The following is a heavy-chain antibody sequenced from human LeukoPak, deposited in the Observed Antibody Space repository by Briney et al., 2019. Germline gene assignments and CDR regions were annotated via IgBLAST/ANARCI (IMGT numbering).Heavy chain of an antibody. D-gene: IGHD6-13*01. Sequence: PGGSLRLSCAASGFTVSSNYMSWDRQAPGKGLEWVSVIYSGGSTYYADSVKGRFTISRDNSKNTLYLQMNSLRAEDTAVYYCARGLDRSSWYYFDYWGQGTLVTVST. J-gene: IGHJ4*02. CDR3: ARGLDRSSWYYFDY. CDR2: IYSGGST. V-gene: IGHV3-53*01. CDR1: GFTVSSNY.